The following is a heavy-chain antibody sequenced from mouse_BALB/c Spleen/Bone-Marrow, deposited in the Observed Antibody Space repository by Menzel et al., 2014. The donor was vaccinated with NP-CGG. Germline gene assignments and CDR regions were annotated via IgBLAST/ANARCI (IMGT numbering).Heavy chain of an antibody. V-gene: IGHV5-17*02. J-gene: IGHJ1*01. CDR2: ISSGSSTI. CDR1: GFTFSSFG. Sequence: EVKVVESGGGLVQPGGSRKLSCAASGFTFSSFGMHWVRQAPEKGLEWVAYISSGSSTIYYADTVKGRFTISRDNPKNTLFLQMTSLRSEDTAMYYCARPYYYNFDVWGAGTTVTVSS. CDR3: ARPYYYNFDV. D-gene: IGHD2-4*01.